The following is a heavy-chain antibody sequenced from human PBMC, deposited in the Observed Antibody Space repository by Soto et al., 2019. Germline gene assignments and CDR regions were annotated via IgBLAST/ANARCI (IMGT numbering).Heavy chain of an antibody. Sequence: QVQLVQSGAEVKKPGASVKVSFKASGYTFTSYGISWVRQAPGQGLEWMVWSSAYNGNTNYAQKLQGRVTMTKDTATSTAYRELSSLGADDTAVYYGAREIEDRSSWYTYYYGMDVWGQGTTVTVSS. CDR2: SSAYNGNT. CDR1: GYTFTSYG. V-gene: IGHV1-18*01. J-gene: IGHJ6*02. D-gene: IGHD6-13*01. CDR3: AREIEDRSSWYTYYYGMDV.